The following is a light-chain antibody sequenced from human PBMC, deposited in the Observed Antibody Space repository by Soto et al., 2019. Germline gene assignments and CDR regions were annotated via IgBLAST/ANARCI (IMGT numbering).Light chain of an antibody. J-gene: IGKJ1*01. CDR2: GAI. CDR3: QQYHSPPLT. CDR1: QNIRSNY. Sequence: EIVLTQSPGTLSLSPGQRGTLSCRASQNIRSNYVAWFQQKPGQPPRLLIYGAINRASGIPDRFGGSGSGTEFTLTISSLEPEDFVVYYCQQYHSPPLTFGQGTKVEFK. V-gene: IGKV3-20*01.